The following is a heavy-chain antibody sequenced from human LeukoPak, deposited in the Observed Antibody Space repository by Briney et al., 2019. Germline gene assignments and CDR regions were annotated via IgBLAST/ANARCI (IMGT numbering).Heavy chain of an antibody. CDR2: ISGSGGST. D-gene: IGHD3-10*01. Sequence: GGSLRLSCAASGFTFSSNAMSWVRQAPGKGLEWVSAISGSGGSTYYADSVKGRFTISGDTSRTTLYLQMNGLRAEDTAVYYCAKECDYSPGHKFDLWGQGTLVTVSS. CDR3: AKECDYSPGHKFDL. J-gene: IGHJ4*02. V-gene: IGHV3-23*01. CDR1: GFTFSSNA.